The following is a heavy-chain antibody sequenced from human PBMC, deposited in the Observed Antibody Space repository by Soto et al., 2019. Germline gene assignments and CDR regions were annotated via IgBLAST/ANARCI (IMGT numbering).Heavy chain of an antibody. D-gene: IGHD6-13*01. CDR2: ISYDGSNK. Sequence: QVQLVESGGGVVQPGRSLRLSCAASGFTFSSYAMHWVRQAPGKGLAWVAVISYDGSNKYYADSVKGRFTISRDNSKNTLYLQMNSLRAEDTAVYYCATSSVWYSSPGVWGQGTTVTVSS. CDR3: ATSSVWYSSPGV. CDR1: GFTFSSYA. J-gene: IGHJ6*02. V-gene: IGHV3-30-3*01.